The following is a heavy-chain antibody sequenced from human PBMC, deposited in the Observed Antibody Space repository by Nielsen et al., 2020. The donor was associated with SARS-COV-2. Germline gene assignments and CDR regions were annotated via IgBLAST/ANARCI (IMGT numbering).Heavy chain of an antibody. D-gene: IGHD4-17*01. CDR2: INWNGGST. Sequence: GGSLRLSCAASGFTFDDYGMRWVRQAPGKGLEWVSGINWNGGSTGYADSVKGRFTISRDNAKNSLYLQMNSLRAEDTALYHCAVGYGDYDWYFDLWGRGTLVTVSS. CDR1: GFTFDDYG. V-gene: IGHV3-20*01. CDR3: AVGYGDYDWYFDL. J-gene: IGHJ2*01.